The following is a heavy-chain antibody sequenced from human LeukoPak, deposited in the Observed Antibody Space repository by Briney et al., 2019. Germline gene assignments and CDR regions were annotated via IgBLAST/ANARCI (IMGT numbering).Heavy chain of an antibody. D-gene: IGHD3-22*01. CDR2: IYYSGST. CDR3: ARRDSSGYPYYYYYMDV. V-gene: IGHV4-59*01. CDR1: GGSISSYY. J-gene: IGHJ6*03. Sequence: SETLSLTCTVSGGSISSYYWSWIRQPPGKGLEWIGYIYYSGSTNYNPSLKSRVTISVDTSKNQFSLKLSSVTAADTAVYYCARRDSSGYPYYYYYMDVRGKGTTVTVSS.